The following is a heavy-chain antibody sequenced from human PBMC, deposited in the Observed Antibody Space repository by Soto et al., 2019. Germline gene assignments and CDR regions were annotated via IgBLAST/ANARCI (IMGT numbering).Heavy chain of an antibody. CDR1: GFTFSSYG. CDR2: ISYDGSNK. D-gene: IGHD4-17*01. Sequence: QVQLVESGGGVVQPGRSLRLSCAASGFTFSSYGMHWVRQAPGKGLEWVAVISYDGSNKYYADSVKGRFTISRDNSKNTLYLQMTSLRAEDTAVYYCAKIEGTTVTTWSFDYWGQGTLVTVSS. V-gene: IGHV3-30*18. CDR3: AKIEGTTVTTWSFDY. J-gene: IGHJ4*02.